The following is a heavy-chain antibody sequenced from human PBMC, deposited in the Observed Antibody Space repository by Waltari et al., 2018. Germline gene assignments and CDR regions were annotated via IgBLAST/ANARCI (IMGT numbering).Heavy chain of an antibody. Sequence: QVQLVQSGAEVKKSGSSVKVSCMASGGTFSSYSISWGRQAPGQGLEWMGGIIPIFGTANDAQKFQGRVTISADESANTVYMQLSSLRVEDTAVYYCARNLRGRDGYNSYAFDLWGHGTLVSVSS. CDR2: IIPIFGTA. CDR3: ARNLRGRDGYNSYAFDL. J-gene: IGHJ3*01. CDR1: GGTFSSYS. D-gene: IGHD5-12*01. V-gene: IGHV1-69*19.